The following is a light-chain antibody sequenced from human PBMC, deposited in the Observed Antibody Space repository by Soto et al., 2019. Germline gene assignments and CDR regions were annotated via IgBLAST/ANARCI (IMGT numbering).Light chain of an antibody. CDR1: QSVSSSY. CDR2: GAS. CDR3: QQYGSSPQGT. Sequence: EIVLTQSPGTLSLSPGERATLSCRASQSVSSSYLAWYQQKPGQAPRLLIYGASSRATGIPDRFSGSGSGTDFTLTISRLEPEDFAVYDCQQYGSSPQGTFGQGTKLEIK. V-gene: IGKV3-20*01. J-gene: IGKJ2*01.